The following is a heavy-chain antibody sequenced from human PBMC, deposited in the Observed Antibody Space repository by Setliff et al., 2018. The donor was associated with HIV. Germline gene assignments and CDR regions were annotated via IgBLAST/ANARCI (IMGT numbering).Heavy chain of an antibody. J-gene: IGHJ4*01. D-gene: IGHD3-3*01. CDR3: ARGGLNDYTLFYDF. V-gene: IGHV4-34*01. CDR2: INPSGSA. Sequence: KTSETLSLTCAVYGGSFSGYYWSWIRQPPGKGLEWIGEINPSGSANYSPSLKCRVTISVDTSKNEFSLKLGSVTAADTAVYFCARGGLNDYTLFYDFWGQGTLVTAPQ. CDR1: GGSFSGYY.